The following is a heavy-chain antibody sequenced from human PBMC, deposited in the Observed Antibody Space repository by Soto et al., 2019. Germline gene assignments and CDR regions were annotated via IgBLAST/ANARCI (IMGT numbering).Heavy chain of an antibody. CDR2: ISGSGGST. D-gene: IGHD3-10*01. V-gene: IGHV3-23*01. CDR1: GFTFSSYA. J-gene: IGHJ3*02. Sequence: GESLKISCAASGFTFSSYAMSWVRQAPGKGLEWVSAISGSGGSTYYADSVKGRFTISRDNSKNTLYLQMNSLRAEDTAVYYCAKDHPRSPAARGGAFDIWGQGTMVTVSS. CDR3: AKDHPRSPAARGGAFDI.